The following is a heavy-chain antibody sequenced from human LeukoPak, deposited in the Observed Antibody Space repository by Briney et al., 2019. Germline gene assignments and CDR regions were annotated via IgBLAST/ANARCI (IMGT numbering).Heavy chain of an antibody. Sequence: PSETLSLTCTVPGGSIGSYYWSWIRQPPGKGLEWIGYIYYSGSTNYNPSLKSRVTISVDTSKNQFSLKLSSVTAADTAVYYCARGRGLRFPFDYWGQGTLVTVSS. V-gene: IGHV4-59*01. CDR1: GGSIGSYY. CDR2: IYYSGST. CDR3: ARGRGLRFPFDY. J-gene: IGHJ4*02. D-gene: IGHD5-12*01.